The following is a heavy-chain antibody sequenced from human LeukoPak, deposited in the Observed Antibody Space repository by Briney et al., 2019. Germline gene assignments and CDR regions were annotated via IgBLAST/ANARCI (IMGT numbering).Heavy chain of an antibody. CDR1: GGSISSSSYY. J-gene: IGHJ5*02. CDR2: IYYSGST. V-gene: IGHV4-39*01. D-gene: IGHD3-9*01. Sequence: SETLSLTCTVSGGSISSSSYYWGWIRQPPGTGLEWVGSIYYSGSTYYNPSLKSRVTISVDTSKNQFSLKLSSVTAADTAVYYCARQDYDILTGYPNWFDPWGQGTLVTVSS. CDR3: ARQDYDILTGYPNWFDP.